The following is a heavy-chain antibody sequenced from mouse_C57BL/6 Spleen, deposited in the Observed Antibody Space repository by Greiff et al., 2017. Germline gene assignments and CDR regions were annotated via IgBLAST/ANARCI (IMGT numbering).Heavy chain of an antibody. Sequence: VQLQQPDAELVKPGASVKISCKVSGYTFTDHTIHWMKQRPEHGLEWIGYIYPSGGSTKDNEKFKGKATLTADTSSSTAYMQLNSLTSEDSAVYFCAREWPYYFGYWGQGTTLTVSS. D-gene: IGHD1-3*01. J-gene: IGHJ2*01. V-gene: IGHV1-78*01. CDR3: AREWPYYFGY. CDR2: IYPSGGST. CDR1: GYTFTDHT.